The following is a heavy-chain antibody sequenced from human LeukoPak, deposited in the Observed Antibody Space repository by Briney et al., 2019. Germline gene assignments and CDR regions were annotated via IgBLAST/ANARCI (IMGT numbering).Heavy chain of an antibody. Sequence: SETLSLTCTVPGGSISSYYWSWIRQPQGKGLGGMGNFYYSGSTNYNPSLKSRVTISVDTSKNQFSLKLSSVTAADTAVYYCARHLLLYDSSGYDAFDIWGQGTMVTVSS. V-gene: IGHV4-59*08. D-gene: IGHD3-22*01. CDR2: FYYSGST. J-gene: IGHJ3*02. CDR1: GGSISSYY. CDR3: ARHLLLYDSSGYDAFDI.